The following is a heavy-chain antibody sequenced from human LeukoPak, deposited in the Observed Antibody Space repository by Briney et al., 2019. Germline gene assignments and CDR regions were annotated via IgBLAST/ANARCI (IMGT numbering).Heavy chain of an antibody. CDR3: AREIFWSGYFSNLHFDY. J-gene: IGHJ4*02. CDR1: GFTFSDYS. D-gene: IGHD3-3*01. V-gene: IGHV3-21*01. CDR2: ISSSSSYI. Sequence: GGSLRLSCAASGFTFSDYSINWVRQAPETGLEWVSSISSSSSYIYYADSVKGRFTISRDNAKNSLYLQMNNLRPEDTAVYYCAREIFWSGYFSNLHFDYWGQGTLVTVSS.